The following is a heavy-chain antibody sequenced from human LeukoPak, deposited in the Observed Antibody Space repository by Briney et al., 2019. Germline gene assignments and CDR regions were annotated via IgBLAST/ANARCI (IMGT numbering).Heavy chain of an antibody. CDR3: ARGTMVRGVIITFDY. Sequence: PSETLSLTCAVSGGSISSGGYSWRWIRQPPGKGLEWIGYIYHSGSTYYNPSLKSRVTISVDRSKNQFSLKLSSVTAADTAVYYCARGTMVRGVIITFDYWGQGTLVTVSS. D-gene: IGHD3-10*01. CDR1: GGSISSGGYS. J-gene: IGHJ4*02. V-gene: IGHV4-30-2*01. CDR2: IYHSGST.